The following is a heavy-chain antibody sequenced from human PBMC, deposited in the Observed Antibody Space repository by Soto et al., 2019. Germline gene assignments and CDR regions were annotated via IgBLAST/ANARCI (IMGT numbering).Heavy chain of an antibody. V-gene: IGHV3-64D*06. Sequence: GGSLRLSCSASGFTFSSYAMHWVRQAPGKGLEYVSVFSSNGGSTYHADSVKGRFTISRDNCKNTLYLQMSILRAEDTAVYYCVKVVKGSTLIPYYYDSSGYYYDAFNIWYQGTKVTV. D-gene: IGHD3-22*01. J-gene: IGHJ3*02. CDR2: FSSNGGST. CDR1: GFTFSSYA. CDR3: VKVVKGSTLIPYYYDSSGYYYDAFNI.